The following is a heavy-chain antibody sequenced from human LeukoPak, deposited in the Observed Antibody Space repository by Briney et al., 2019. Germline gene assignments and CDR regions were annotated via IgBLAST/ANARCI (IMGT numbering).Heavy chain of an antibody. J-gene: IGHJ4*02. CDR3: ARVRDRGSGYVYFNY. Sequence: GGSLRVSCAASGFTFSDYWMSWVRQAPGKGLEWLADMKQDGSEEYYVDSVKGRFTISRDNAKNSLYLQMNSLRAEDTAVYYCARVRDRGSGYVYFNYWGQGTLVTVSS. CDR2: MKQDGSEE. D-gene: IGHD5-12*01. V-gene: IGHV3-7*01. CDR1: GFTFSDYW.